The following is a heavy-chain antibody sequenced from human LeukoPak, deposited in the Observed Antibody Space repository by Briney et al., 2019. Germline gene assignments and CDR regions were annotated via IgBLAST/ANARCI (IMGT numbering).Heavy chain of an antibody. CDR1: GFTFSSYE. CDR3: AELGITMIGGV. V-gene: IGHV3-48*03. D-gene: IGHD3-10*02. CDR2: ISSSGSTI. Sequence: GVLRLSCAASGFTFSSYEMNWVRQAPGKGLEWVSYISSSGSTIYYADSVKGRFTISRDNAKNSLYLQMNSLRAEDTAVYDCAELGITMIGGVWGKGTTVTISS. J-gene: IGHJ6*04.